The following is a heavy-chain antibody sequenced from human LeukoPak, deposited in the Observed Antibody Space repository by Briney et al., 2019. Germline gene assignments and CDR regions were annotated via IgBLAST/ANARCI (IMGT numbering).Heavy chain of an antibody. CDR2: IWYDGSKK. Sequence: GGSLRLTCAASGFTFSSYGMHWVRQAPGKGLEWVAVIWYDGSKKYHADSVKGRFTISRDNSKNTLYLQMNSLRAEDTAVYYCARDHGDPYYFDYWGQGTLVTVSS. D-gene: IGHD4-17*01. V-gene: IGHV3-33*01. CDR1: GFTFSSYG. J-gene: IGHJ4*02. CDR3: ARDHGDPYYFDY.